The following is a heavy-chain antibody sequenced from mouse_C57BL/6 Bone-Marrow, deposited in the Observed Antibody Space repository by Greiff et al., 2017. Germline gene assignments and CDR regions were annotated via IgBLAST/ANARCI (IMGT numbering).Heavy chain of an antibody. Sequence: VQLQQSGAELVKPGASVKISCKASGYTFTSYWMHWVKQRPGQGLEWIGMIHPNSGSTNYNEKFKSKATLTVDKSSSTAYMQLSSLTSEDSAVYYCASSAQATSYFDYWGQGTTLTVSS. CDR2: IHPNSGST. CDR3: ASSAQATSYFDY. V-gene: IGHV1-64*01. J-gene: IGHJ2*01. CDR1: GYTFTSYW. D-gene: IGHD3-2*02.